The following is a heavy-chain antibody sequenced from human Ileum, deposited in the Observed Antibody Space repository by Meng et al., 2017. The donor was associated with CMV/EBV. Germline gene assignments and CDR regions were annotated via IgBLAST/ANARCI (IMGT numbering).Heavy chain of an antibody. V-gene: IGHV3-7*01. J-gene: IGHJ6*02. Sequence: GESLKISCAASRFTFSNYWVGWVRRAPGQGLEWVASINEDGSEKYYVDSVKGRFTISRDSAKNSVYLQMNSLRAEDTAVYYCARVVSEAMDVWGQGTTVTVSS. D-gene: IGHD2-15*01. CDR1: RFTFSNYW. CDR3: ARVVSEAMDV. CDR2: INEDGSEK.